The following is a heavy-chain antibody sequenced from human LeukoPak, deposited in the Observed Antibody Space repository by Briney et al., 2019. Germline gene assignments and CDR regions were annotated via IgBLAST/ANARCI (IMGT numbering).Heavy chain of an antibody. D-gene: IGHD1-26*01. CDR2: ICWNSGSI. Sequence: PVGSLRLSCAASVLTFDDYAMDWVREAPGKGLEWVLGICWNSGSIGYADSVKGRFTISRDNAKNSLYLQMNSLRAEATALYYCAKVGATREAYYYYGMDVWGQGTTVTVSS. V-gene: IGHV3-9*01. J-gene: IGHJ6*02. CDR3: AKVGATREAYYYYGMDV. CDR1: VLTFDDYA.